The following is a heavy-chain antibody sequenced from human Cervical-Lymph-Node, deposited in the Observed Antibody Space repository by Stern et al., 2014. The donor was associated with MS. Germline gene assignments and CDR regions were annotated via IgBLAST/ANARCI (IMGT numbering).Heavy chain of an antibody. V-gene: IGHV3-30*04. J-gene: IGHJ4*02. D-gene: IGHD3-22*01. Sequence: VQLVESGGGVVQPGRSLRLSCAASGFTFSSYAMHWVRQAPGKGLEWVAVISYDGSNKYYADSVKGRFTISRDNSKNTLYLQMNSLRAEDTAVYYCARLMIARFHFDYWGQGTLVTVSS. CDR1: GFTFSSYA. CDR2: ISYDGSNK. CDR3: ARLMIARFHFDY.